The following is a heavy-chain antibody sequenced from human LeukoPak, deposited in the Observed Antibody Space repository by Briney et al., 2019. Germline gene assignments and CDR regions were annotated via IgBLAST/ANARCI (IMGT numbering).Heavy chain of an antibody. J-gene: IGHJ4*02. Sequence: SETLSLTCAVYGGSFSGYYWSWVRPRPGEGLEWIGEINHSGSTNYNQSLKSRVTISVDTSKNKFYLKLSCVTGAATAVYCCPAVRGVIQIYYFDYGGQGTRVTVSS. CDR1: GGSFSGYY. V-gene: IGHV4-34*01. CDR3: PAVRGVIQIYYFDY. D-gene: IGHD3-10*01. CDR2: INHSGST.